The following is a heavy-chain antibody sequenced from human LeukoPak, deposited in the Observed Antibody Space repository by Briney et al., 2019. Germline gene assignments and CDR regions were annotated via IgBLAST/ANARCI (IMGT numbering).Heavy chain of an antibody. V-gene: IGHV3-23*01. D-gene: IGHD2-2*02. Sequence: PGGSLRLSCAASGFTFSSYAMSWVRQAPGKGLEWVSAISGSGGSTYYADSVKGRFTISRDNSKNTQYLQMNSLRAEDTAVYYCAKDDCSSTSCYIVWGQGTLVTVSS. CDR1: GFTFSSYA. CDR3: AKDDCSSTSCYIV. J-gene: IGHJ4*02. CDR2: ISGSGGST.